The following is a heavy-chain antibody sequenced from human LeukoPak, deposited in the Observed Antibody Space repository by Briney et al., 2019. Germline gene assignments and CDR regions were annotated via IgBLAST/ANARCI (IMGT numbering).Heavy chain of an antibody. J-gene: IGHJ6*02. CDR3: ARVGSSVYGYYYYYGMDV. Sequence: GGSLRLSCATAGFSFYRYSLIWVRQAPGKGLEWVSSISSGSSYIYYADSVKGRFTISRDNAKNSLYLQMNSLRAEDTAVYYCARVGSSVYGYYYYYGMDVWGQGTTVTVSS. CDR1: GFSFYRYS. V-gene: IGHV3-21*01. D-gene: IGHD2-8*01. CDR2: ISSGSSYI.